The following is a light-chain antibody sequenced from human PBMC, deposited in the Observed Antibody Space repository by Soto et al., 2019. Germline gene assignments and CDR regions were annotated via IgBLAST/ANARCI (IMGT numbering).Light chain of an antibody. V-gene: IGLV2-23*02. CDR1: SSDIGSYDL. Sequence: QSALTQPASVSGSPGQSITISCTGTSSDIGSYDLVSWYRQHPGEAPKLLIYGVNKRPSGVSNRFSGSKSGNTASLTISGLQAEDEADYYCCSYAGRSTWDVVFGGGTKLTVL. CDR2: GVN. CDR3: CSYAGRSTWDVV. J-gene: IGLJ2*01.